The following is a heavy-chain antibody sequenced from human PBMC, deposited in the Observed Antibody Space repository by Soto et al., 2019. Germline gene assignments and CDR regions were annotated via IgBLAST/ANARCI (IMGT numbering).Heavy chain of an antibody. CDR2: ISSNGDRI. CDR1: GFTFRNYA. Sequence: PGGSLRLSCAASGFTFRNYAMHWFRQAPGKRLEYVSAISSNGDRIYYADSVEGRFSISRDNAKNTLYLQMNSLTTEDTAVYYCSRDTNGLHYWGQGTLVTVAS. CDR3: SRDTNGLHY. D-gene: IGHD1-1*01. V-gene: IGHV3-64D*08. J-gene: IGHJ4*02.